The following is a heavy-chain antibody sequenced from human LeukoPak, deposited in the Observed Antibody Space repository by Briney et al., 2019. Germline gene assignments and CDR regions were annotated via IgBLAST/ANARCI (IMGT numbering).Heavy chain of an antibody. CDR3: ARLRRSWRYYYYYYMDV. CDR1: GGSFSGYY. D-gene: IGHD6-13*01. V-gene: IGHV4-34*01. CDR2: INHSGST. Sequence: SETLSLTCAVYGGSFSGYYWSWIRQPPGKGLEWIGEINHSGSTNYNPSLKSRATISVDTSKNQFSLKLSSVTAADTAVYYCARLRRSWRYYYYYYMDVWGKGTTVTISS. J-gene: IGHJ6*03.